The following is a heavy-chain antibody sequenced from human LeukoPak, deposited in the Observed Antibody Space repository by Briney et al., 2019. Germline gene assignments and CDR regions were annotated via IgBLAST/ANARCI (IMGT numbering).Heavy chain of an antibody. J-gene: IGHJ1*01. Sequence: ASVKVSCKASGYTFTGLCIHWVRQAPGQGLEWMGWLNPNSGGTNYAQNFQGRVTMTRDTSISTGYMELSRLRSDDTAVYYCARDLDNYSGSGSYYNGDPLFQHWGRGTLVTVSS. V-gene: IGHV1-2*02. CDR3: ARDLDNYSGSGSYYNGDPLFQH. D-gene: IGHD3-10*01. CDR2: LNPNSGGT. CDR1: GYTFTGLC.